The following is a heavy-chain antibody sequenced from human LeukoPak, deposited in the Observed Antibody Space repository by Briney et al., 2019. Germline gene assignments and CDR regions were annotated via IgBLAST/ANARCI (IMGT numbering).Heavy chain of an antibody. CDR1: GFTFSSYA. V-gene: IGHV3-23*01. CDR2: ISGSGGST. Sequence: GGSLRLSCAAYGFTFSSYAMSLVRPAPGKGLEWVSAISGSGGSTYYADSVKGRFTISRDNSKNTLYLQMNSLRAEDTAVYYCANIQLEHGNWGQGTLVTVSS. D-gene: IGHD1-1*01. CDR3: ANIQLEHGN. J-gene: IGHJ4*02.